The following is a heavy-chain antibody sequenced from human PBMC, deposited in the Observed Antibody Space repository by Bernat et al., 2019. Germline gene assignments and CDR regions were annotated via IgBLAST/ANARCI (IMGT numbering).Heavy chain of an antibody. CDR3: ARVWDDYGDPARTWYFDL. CDR2: IYYSGST. Sequence: QVQLQESGPGLVKPSQTLSLTCTVSGGSISSGGYYWSGIRQHPGKGLEWIGYIYYSGSTYYNPSLKSRVTISVDTSKNQFSLKLSSVTAADTAVYYCARVWDDYGDPARTWYFDLWGRGTLVTVSS. V-gene: IGHV4-31*03. J-gene: IGHJ2*01. D-gene: IGHD4-17*01. CDR1: GGSISSGGYY.